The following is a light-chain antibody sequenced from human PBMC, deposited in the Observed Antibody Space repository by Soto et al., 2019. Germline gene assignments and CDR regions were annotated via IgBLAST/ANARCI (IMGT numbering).Light chain of an antibody. J-gene: IGKJ2*01. CDR2: GAS. CDR1: QSVSSD. Sequence: EIVMTQSPATLSVSPGERATLSCRASQSVSSDVAWFQQKPGQAPRLLIYGASTRATGIPARFSGSGSGTEFTLTISSLQSEDFAGYYCHQYNNWPPRYSFGQGTKLEIK. CDR3: HQYNNWPPRYS. V-gene: IGKV3-15*01.